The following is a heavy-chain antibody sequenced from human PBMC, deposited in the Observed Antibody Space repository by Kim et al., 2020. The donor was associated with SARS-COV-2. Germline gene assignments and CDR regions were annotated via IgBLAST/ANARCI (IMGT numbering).Heavy chain of an antibody. V-gene: IGHV3-23*01. Sequence: TYYADSGKGRFTISRDNSKNTLYLQMNSLRAEDTAVYYCAKGAEATEIDYWGQGTLVTVSS. J-gene: IGHJ4*02. D-gene: IGHD6-25*01. CDR2: T. CDR3: AKGAEATEIDY.